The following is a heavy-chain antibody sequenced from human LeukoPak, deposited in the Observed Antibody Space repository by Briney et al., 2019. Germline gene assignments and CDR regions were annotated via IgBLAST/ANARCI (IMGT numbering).Heavy chain of an antibody. CDR2: ISGSGGST. J-gene: IGHJ4*02. CDR1: GFTFSSYA. CDR3: AKDMRQMAVAGNFDY. V-gene: IGHV3-23*01. Sequence: GGSLRLSCAASGFTFSSYAMSWVRQAPGKGLEWVSAISGSGGSTYYADSVKGRFTISRDNAKNSLYLQLNSLRAEDTALYYCAKDMRQMAVAGNFDYWGQGTLVTVSS. D-gene: IGHD6-19*01.